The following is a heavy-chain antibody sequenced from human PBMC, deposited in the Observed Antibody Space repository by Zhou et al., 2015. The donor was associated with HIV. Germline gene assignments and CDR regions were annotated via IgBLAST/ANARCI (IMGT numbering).Heavy chain of an antibody. CDR1: GYTFTSYD. D-gene: IGHD5-24*01. Sequence: QVQLVQSGAEERKPGASVKVSCKASGYTFTSYDINWVRQATGQGLEWMGWMSPKSGNTGYAQMFQGRVTMTRNTSIRAAYMELSSLRSEDTAVYYCARDGYSSSVFQHWGQGTLVTVSS. CDR3: ARDGYSSSVFQH. V-gene: IGHV1-8*01. CDR2: MSPKSGNT. J-gene: IGHJ1*01.